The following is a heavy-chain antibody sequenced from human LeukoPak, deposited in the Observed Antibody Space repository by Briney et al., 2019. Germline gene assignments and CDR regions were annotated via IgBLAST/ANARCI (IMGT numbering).Heavy chain of an antibody. J-gene: IGHJ4*02. CDR2: VYWNDAE. Sequence: SGPTLVNPTQTLTLTWTCSGFSLSSPGVGVGWIRQPAGKALEWLALVYWNDAERYSPSLRSRLTITKDSTQKQVVLTMTKMDPVDTVTYYCAQKDADTTMVPHYWGQGILVTVSS. CDR1: GFSLSSPGVG. CDR3: AQKDADTTMVPHY. D-gene: IGHD5-18*01. V-gene: IGHV2-5*01.